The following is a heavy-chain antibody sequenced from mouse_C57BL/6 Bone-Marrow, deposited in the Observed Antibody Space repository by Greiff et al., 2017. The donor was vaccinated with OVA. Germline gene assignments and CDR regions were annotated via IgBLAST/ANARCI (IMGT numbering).Heavy chain of an antibody. CDR1: GFSLTSYG. J-gene: IGHJ1*03. CDR2: IWSGGST. D-gene: IGHD1-1*01. CDR3: ASYYQGYFDV. V-gene: IGHV2-2*01. Sequence: VKVVESGPGLVQPSQSLSITCTVSGFSLTSYGVHWVRQSPGKGLEWLGVIWSGGSTDYNAAFISRLSISKDNSKSQVFFKMNSLQADDTAIYYCASYYQGYFDVWGTGTTVTVTS.